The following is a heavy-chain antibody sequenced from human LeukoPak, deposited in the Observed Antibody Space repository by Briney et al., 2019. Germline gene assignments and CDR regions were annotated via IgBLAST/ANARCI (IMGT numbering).Heavy chain of an antibody. CDR2: INHSGST. V-gene: IGHV4-34*01. D-gene: IGHD3-16*02. CDR1: GGSFSGYY. J-gene: IGHJ4*02. Sequence: SQTLSLNCAVYGGSFSGYYWSWIRQPPGKGLEGIGEINHSGSTNYNPSLKSRVTISVDTSKNQFSLKLSSVTAADTAVYYCARAGYDYVWGSYRYPGHFDYWGQGTLVTVSS. CDR3: ARAGYDYVWGSYRYPGHFDY.